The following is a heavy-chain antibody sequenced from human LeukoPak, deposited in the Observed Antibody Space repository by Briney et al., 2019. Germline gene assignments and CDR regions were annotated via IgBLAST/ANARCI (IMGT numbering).Heavy chain of an antibody. CDR3: ARDYGRYDAFDI. J-gene: IGHJ3*02. CDR1: GFTFSSYS. D-gene: IGHD4-17*01. Sequence: GGSLRLSCAASGFTFSSYSMNWVRQAPGKGLEWVSYINRSSSYKYYADSVKGRFTISRDNAKNSLYLQMDSLRAEDTAVYYCARDYGRYDAFDIWGQGKMVTVSS. V-gene: IGHV3-21*01. CDR2: INRSSSYK.